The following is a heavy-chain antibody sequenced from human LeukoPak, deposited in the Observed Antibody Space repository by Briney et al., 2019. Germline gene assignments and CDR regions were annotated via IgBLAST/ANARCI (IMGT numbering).Heavy chain of an antibody. V-gene: IGHV3-74*01. CDR1: GFTFTTYW. CDR3: AKDRRGDYYYYMDV. CDR2: INPDGSST. D-gene: IGHD4-17*01. Sequence: PGGSLRLSCAASGFTFTTYWMHWVRQAPGKGLVWVSRINPDGSSTTYADSVKGRFTISRDNSKNTLYLQMNSLRAEDTAVYYCAKDRRGDYYYYMDVWGRGTTVTVSS. J-gene: IGHJ6*03.